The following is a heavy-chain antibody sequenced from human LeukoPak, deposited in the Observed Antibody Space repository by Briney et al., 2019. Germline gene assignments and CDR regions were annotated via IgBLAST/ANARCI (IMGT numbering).Heavy chain of an antibody. CDR3: ARGRIQAYFMGWSDP. CDR1: GGSISTYF. D-gene: IGHD2-21*01. Sequence: SETLSHICTVSGGSISTYFWSWIRQTPGKGLEWLGYFFYSGSANYNPSLKSRLTMSVDTSKNQFSLKLTSVTAADTAVYYCARGRIQAYFMGWSDPWGKGTLVTVSS. V-gene: IGHV4-59*01. CDR2: FFYSGSA. J-gene: IGHJ5*02.